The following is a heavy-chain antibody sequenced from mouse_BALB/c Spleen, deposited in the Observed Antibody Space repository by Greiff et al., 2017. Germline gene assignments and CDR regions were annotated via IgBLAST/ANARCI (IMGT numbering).Heavy chain of an antibody. Sequence: EVQGVESGGDLVKPGGSLKLSCAASGFTFSSYGMSWVRQTPDKRLEWVATISSGGSYTYYPDSVKGRFTISRDNAKNTLYLQMSSLKSEDTAMYYCARSLRGYAMDYWGQGTSVTVSS. CDR3: ARSLRGYAMDY. V-gene: IGHV5-6*01. CDR2: ISSGGSYT. J-gene: IGHJ4*01. D-gene: IGHD2-12*01. CDR1: GFTFSSYG.